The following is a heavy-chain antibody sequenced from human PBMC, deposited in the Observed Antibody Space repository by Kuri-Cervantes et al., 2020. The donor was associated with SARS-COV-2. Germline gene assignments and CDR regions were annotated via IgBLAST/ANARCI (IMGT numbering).Heavy chain of an antibody. D-gene: IGHD4-17*01. J-gene: IGHJ4*02. Sequence: SETLSLTCTVSGGSISSGDYYWSWIRQPPGKGLEWIGYIYYSGSTYYNPSLKSRVTISVDTSKNQFSLKLSSVTAADTAVYYCARQVTSPTRFDYWGQGTRVTCAS. CDR2: IYYSGST. CDR3: ARQVTSPTRFDY. V-gene: IGHV4-30-4*01. CDR1: GGSISSGDYY.